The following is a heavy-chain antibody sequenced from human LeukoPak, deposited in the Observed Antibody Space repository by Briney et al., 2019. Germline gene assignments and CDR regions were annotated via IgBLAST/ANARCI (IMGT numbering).Heavy chain of an antibody. J-gene: IGHJ4*02. V-gene: IGHV3-33*01. CDR3: ARALPPSYYFDY. Sequence: GGSLRLSCAASGFTFSNYGMHWVRQAPGKGLEWVAVIWYDGSNKYYSDSVRGRFTISRDNSKNTLYLQMNSLRAEDTAVYYCARALPPSYYFDYWGQGTLVTVSS. CDR1: GFTFSNYG. CDR2: IWYDGSNK.